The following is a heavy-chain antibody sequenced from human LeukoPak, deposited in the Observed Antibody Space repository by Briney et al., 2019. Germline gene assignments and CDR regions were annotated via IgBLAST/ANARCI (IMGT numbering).Heavy chain of an antibody. D-gene: IGHD2-21*02. CDR1: GFTFSSYA. Sequence: GGSLRLSCAASGFTFSSYAMSWVRQAPGKGLEWVSAISGSGGRTYYADSVKGRFTISRDNSKNTLYLQMNSLRAEDTAVYYCAKDRGCGGDCSTDPHYYYYYYGMDVWGQGTTVTVSS. V-gene: IGHV3-23*01. CDR2: ISGSGGRT. CDR3: AKDRGCGGDCSTDPHYYYYYYGMDV. J-gene: IGHJ6*02.